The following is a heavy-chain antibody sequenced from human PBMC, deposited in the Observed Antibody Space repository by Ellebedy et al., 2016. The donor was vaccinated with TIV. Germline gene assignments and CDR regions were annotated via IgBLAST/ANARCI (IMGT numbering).Heavy chain of an antibody. D-gene: IGHD1-26*01. CDR3: ARLGLMGGSYYVFDY. J-gene: IGHJ4*02. CDR1: GGSISSQY. Sequence: MPSETLSLTCTVSGGSISSQYWSWIRQPPGKGLEWIGYIYYSGGTNYNPSLKGRLTISVDTSKNQFSLRLDSVTAADTAVYYCARLGLMGGSYYVFDYWGQGTLVTVSS. V-gene: IGHV4-59*08. CDR2: IYYSGGT.